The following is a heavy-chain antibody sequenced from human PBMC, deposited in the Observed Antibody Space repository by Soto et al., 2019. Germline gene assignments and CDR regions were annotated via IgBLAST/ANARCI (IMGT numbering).Heavy chain of an antibody. CDR2: VFHSGST. D-gene: IGHD1-7*01. J-gene: IGHJ5*01. CDR3: VRVPTITGTIHWFGF. CDR1: GGSISSSNW. V-gene: IGHV4-4*02. Sequence: PSETLSLTCAASGGSISSSNWWTWVRQPPGKGLEWIGGVFHSGSTDYNPSLKSRVTISIDTSKNQFSLRLNSVTAADTAVYYCVRVPTITGTIHWFGFWGQGTLVTVSS.